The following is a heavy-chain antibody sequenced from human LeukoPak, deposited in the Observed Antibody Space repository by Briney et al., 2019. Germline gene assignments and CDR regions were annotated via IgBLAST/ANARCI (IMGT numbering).Heavy chain of an antibody. J-gene: IGHJ4*02. D-gene: IGHD6-19*01. CDR1: GFTFSAYW. CDR3: ARVGKNGWDFDH. Sequence: GSLRLSCAASGFTFSAYWMTWVRQAPGKGLEWVANINEGGNVKFYVVSVKGRFTISRDNTKISLHLQMYSLRAEDTAVYYCARVGKNGWDFDHWGQGTLVTVSS. V-gene: IGHV3-7*01. CDR2: INEGGNVK.